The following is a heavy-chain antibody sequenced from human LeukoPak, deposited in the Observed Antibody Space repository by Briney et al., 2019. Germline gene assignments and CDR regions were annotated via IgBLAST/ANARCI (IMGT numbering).Heavy chain of an antibody. J-gene: IGHJ3*02. V-gene: IGHV3-21*01. CDR1: GFTFSSYI. CDR2: ISSTGSLI. Sequence: GGSLRLSCAASGFTFSSYIMNWVCQAPGKGLEWLSSISSTGSLIYYADSVKGRFTVFRDNAKNSVYLQMNSLRADDTAIYYCVREIGDPSSSWNEAFDIWGQGTMVTVSS. D-gene: IGHD1-1*01. CDR3: VREIGDPSSSWNEAFDI.